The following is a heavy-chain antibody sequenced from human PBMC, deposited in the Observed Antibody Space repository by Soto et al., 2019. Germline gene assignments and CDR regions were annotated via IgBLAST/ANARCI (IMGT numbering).Heavy chain of an antibody. Sequence: XDSLKVTCKCSGNTFTNYWVSLVRQMPGKGLEWMGRIDPSDSYTNYSPSFQGHVTISADKSISTAYLQWSSLRASDTAIYYCARHNNEASSWFRPFDYWGQTTLVTVSS. CDR3: ARHNNEASSWFRPFDY. D-gene: IGHD6-13*01. V-gene: IGHV5-10-1*01. CDR2: IDPSDSYT. J-gene: IGHJ4*01. CDR1: GNTFTNYW.